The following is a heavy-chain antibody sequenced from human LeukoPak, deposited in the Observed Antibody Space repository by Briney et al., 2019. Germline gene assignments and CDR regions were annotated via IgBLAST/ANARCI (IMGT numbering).Heavy chain of an antibody. V-gene: IGHV3-21*01. CDR2: ISSSSSYI. Sequence: GGSLRLSCEASGFTFNTYSMNWARQAPGKGLEWVSSISSSSSYIYYADSVKGRFTISRDNAKNSLYLQMNSLRAEDTAVYYCARGWSGSYSLGYYYMDVWGKGTTVTVSS. D-gene: IGHD1-26*01. CDR3: ARGWSGSYSLGYYYMDV. J-gene: IGHJ6*03. CDR1: GFTFNTYS.